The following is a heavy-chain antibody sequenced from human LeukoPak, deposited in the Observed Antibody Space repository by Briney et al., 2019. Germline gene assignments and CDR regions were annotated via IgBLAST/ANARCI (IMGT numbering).Heavy chain of an antibody. CDR2: ISSSGSST. CDR1: GFTFSSHE. J-gene: IGHJ4*02. CDR3: ARDHDAYGPHDY. D-gene: IGHD3-10*01. V-gene: IGHV3-48*03. Sequence: GGSLRLSCAAPGFTFSSHEMTWVRQAPGKGLEWVSYISSSGSSTDYADSVKGRFTISRDNAKNSLYLQLNSLRADDSAVYYCARDHDAYGPHDYWGQGTLVTVSS.